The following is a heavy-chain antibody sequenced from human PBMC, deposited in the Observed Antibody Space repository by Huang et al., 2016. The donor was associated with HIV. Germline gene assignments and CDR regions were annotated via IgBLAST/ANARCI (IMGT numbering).Heavy chain of an antibody. CDR2: IIQSGST. Sequence: QVRLDQWGAGLLTPSETLTLSCAVFGDSLSGFFWSWIRQSPGRGLEWIGEIIQSGSTNYNPSRKSRVTIAIDTSKKQFSLKLKSVTADDTSTYYCARGRGTSWSFFDTWGQGSFVTVSS. V-gene: IGHV4-34*01. J-gene: IGHJ5*02. D-gene: IGHD2-2*01. CDR3: ARGRGTSWSFFDT. CDR1: GDSLSGFF.